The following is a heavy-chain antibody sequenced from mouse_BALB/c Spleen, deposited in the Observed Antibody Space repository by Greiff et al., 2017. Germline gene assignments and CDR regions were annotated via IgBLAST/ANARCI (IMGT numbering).Heavy chain of an antibody. V-gene: IGHV1-9*01. CDR3: ARIYYYGSRYFDV. CDR1: GYTFSSYW. Sequence: VMLVESGAELMKPGASVKISCKATGYTFSSYWIEWVKQRPGHGLEWIGEILPGSGSTNYNEKFKGKATFTADTSSNTAYMQLSSLTSEDSAVYYCARIYYYGSRYFDVWGAGTTVTVSS. J-gene: IGHJ1*01. CDR2: ILPGSGST. D-gene: IGHD1-1*01.